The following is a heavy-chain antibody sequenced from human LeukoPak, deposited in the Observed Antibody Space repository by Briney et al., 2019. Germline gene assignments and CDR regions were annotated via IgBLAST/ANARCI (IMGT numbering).Heavy chain of an antibody. D-gene: IGHD7-27*01. CDR2: ITSSSSSM. J-gene: IGHJ4*02. V-gene: IGHV3-21*01. CDR3: ARDLAWGGY. CDR1: GFTFSIYT. Sequence: PGGSLRLSCVASGFTFSIYTMSWVRQAPGKGLEWVSSITSSSSSMYSADSVKGRLTISRDNAKSSLYLQMNSLRAEDTAVYYCARDLAWGGYWGQGTLVTVSS.